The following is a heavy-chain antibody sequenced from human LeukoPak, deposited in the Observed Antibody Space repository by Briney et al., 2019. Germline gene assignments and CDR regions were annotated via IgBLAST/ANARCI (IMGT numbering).Heavy chain of an antibody. CDR1: GYTFTNYG. CDR3: ARITYDFWSGYYMPDDP. D-gene: IGHD3-3*01. Sequence: ASVKVSXKASGYTFTNYGISWVRQAPGQGLEWMGWISIYNGNTDYAQKLRGRVTMTTDTSTSTAYMELRSLRSDDTAVYYCARITYDFWSGYYMPDDPWGQGTLVTVSS. J-gene: IGHJ5*02. CDR2: ISIYNGNT. V-gene: IGHV1-18*01.